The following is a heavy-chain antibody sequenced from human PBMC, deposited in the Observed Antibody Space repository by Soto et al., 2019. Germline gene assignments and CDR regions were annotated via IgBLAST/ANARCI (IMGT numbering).Heavy chain of an antibody. V-gene: IGHV3-11*06. CDR1: GFTFSDYY. CDR3: ARLPDYYGSGSYYFGFDY. D-gene: IGHD3-10*01. CDR2: ISSSSSYT. Sequence: GGSLRLSCAASGFTFSDYYMSWIRQAPGKGLEWVSYISSSSSYTNYADSVKGRFTISRDNAKNSLYLQMNSLRAEDTAVYYCARLPDYYGSGSYYFGFDYWGQGTLVTVSS. J-gene: IGHJ4*02.